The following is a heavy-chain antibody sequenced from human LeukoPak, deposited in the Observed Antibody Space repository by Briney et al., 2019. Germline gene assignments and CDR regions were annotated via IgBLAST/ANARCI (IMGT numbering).Heavy chain of an antibody. Sequence: ASVKVSCKASGYTFTSYYMHWVRQAPGQGLEWMGWMNPNSGNTGYAQKFQGRVTMTRNTSISTAYMELSSLRSEDTAVYYCARDNDSRDPPHFDHWGQGTLVTVSS. CDR2: MNPNSGNT. CDR3: ARDNDSRDPPHFDH. CDR1: GYTFTSYY. J-gene: IGHJ4*02. D-gene: IGHD3-16*01. V-gene: IGHV1-8*02.